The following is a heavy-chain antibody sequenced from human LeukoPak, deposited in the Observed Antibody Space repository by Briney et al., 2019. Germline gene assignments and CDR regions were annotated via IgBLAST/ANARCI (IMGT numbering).Heavy chain of an antibody. CDR2: IRYDGSNK. CDR3: ARGGYYNILTGFRSRLLGFDY. J-gene: IGHJ4*02. Sequence: GGSLRLSCAASGFTFSSYGIHWVRQAPGKGLEWVAFIRYDGSNKYYADSVKGRFTISRDNSKNTLYLQMNSLRAEDTAVYYCARGGYYNILTGFRSRLLGFDYWGQGTLVTVSS. CDR1: GFTFSSYG. D-gene: IGHD3-9*01. V-gene: IGHV3-30*02.